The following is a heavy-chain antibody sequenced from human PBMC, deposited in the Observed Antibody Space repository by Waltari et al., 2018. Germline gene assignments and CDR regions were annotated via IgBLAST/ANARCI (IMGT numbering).Heavy chain of an antibody. CDR2: ISYPGSA. CDR1: GGSISSDGHY. V-gene: IGHV4-31*03. J-gene: IGHJ6*02. Sequence: QVHLQESGPGLVKPSQTLSLTCSVSGGSISSDGHYWAWIRQHPGKGLEWIGYISYPGSASYNPSLKGRTSMSLDTSRNRFSLKLTSLTAADTAVYYCARDRVGLRWGDFSQTDYGMDVWGQGTTVTVSS. CDR3: ARDRVGLRWGDFSQTDYGMDV. D-gene: IGHD3-16*01.